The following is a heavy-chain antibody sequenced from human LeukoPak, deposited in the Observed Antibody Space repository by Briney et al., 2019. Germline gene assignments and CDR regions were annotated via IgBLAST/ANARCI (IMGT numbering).Heavy chain of an antibody. Sequence: GGSLRLSCAASGFTFSDFYMSWIRQAPGKGLEWVSYISSSGNTKYYADSVKGRFTMSRDNAKNSLYLQMDSLRVEDTAVYYCARDLVFGVASGAFDIWGQGTMVTVSS. V-gene: IGHV3-11*01. D-gene: IGHD3-3*01. CDR2: ISSSGNTK. CDR1: GFTFSDFY. J-gene: IGHJ3*02. CDR3: ARDLVFGVASGAFDI.